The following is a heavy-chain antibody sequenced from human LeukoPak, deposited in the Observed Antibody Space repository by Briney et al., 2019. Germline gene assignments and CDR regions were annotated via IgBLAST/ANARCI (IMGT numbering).Heavy chain of an antibody. CDR2: INPTTGSA. Sequence: ASVKVSCKASGYTSTTYYIHWARQAPGQGLEWMGIINPTTGSARYAQKLQGRVTMTSHTSTSTVYMELSSLRSEDTAVYYCASGDEPNYEVLTAYYNYHLLDPWGEGTLLTVSS. V-gene: IGHV1-46*04. D-gene: IGHD3-9*01. CDR3: ASGDEPNYEVLTAYYNYHLLDP. CDR1: GYTSTTYY. J-gene: IGHJ5*02.